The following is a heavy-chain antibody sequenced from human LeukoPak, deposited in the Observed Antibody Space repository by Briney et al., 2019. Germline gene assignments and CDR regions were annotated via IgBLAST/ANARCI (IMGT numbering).Heavy chain of an antibody. CDR2: ISAYNGNT. D-gene: IGHD6-13*01. V-gene: IGHV1-18*01. J-gene: IGHJ4*02. CDR1: GYTFTSYG. CDR3: AKLSSSSWYGYYFDY. Sequence: ASVKVSCKASGYTFTSYGISWVRQAPGQGLEWMGWISAYNGNTNYAQKLQGRVTMTTDTSTSTAYMELRSLRSDDTAVYYCAKLSSSSWYGYYFDYWGQGTLVTVSS.